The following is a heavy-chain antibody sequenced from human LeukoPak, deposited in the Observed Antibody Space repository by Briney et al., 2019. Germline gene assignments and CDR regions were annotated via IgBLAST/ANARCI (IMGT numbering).Heavy chain of an antibody. V-gene: IGHV3-21*01. D-gene: IGHD3-16*01. Sequence: GGSLRLSCAASGFTFSSYSMNWVRQAPGKGLEWVSSISSSSSYIYYADSVKGRFTISRDNAKNSLYLQMNSLRAEDTAVYYCARDQGPNYDYVWGSYGGNWFDPWGQGTLVTVSS. CDR3: ARDQGPNYDYVWGSYGGNWFDP. J-gene: IGHJ5*02. CDR1: GFTFSSYS. CDR2: ISSSSSYI.